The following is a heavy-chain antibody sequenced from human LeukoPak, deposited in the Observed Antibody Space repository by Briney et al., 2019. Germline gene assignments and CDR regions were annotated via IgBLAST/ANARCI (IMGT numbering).Heavy chain of an antibody. V-gene: IGHV1-46*02. CDR1: GFPFNMYY. D-gene: IGHD1-26*01. Sequence: ASAKVSCKASGFPFNMYYIHWVPPAPGQGFEWMGMNNPGDGATTYAQRFRGRVPVTRDMSTSPVYMALRGLRSQDTGVFCCAREQRGGLSGRLGGLFASYYTYYYMDVWGRGTTVTVSS. CDR3: AREQRGGLSGRLGGLFASYYTYYYMDV. J-gene: IGHJ6*03. CDR2: NNPGDGAT.